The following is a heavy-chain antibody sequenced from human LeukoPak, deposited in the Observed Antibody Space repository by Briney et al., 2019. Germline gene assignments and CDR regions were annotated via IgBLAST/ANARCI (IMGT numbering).Heavy chain of an antibody. CDR1: GGSISSSSYY. V-gene: IGHV4-39*01. Sequence: PSETLSLTCTVSGGSISSSSYYWGWIRQPPGKGLEWIGSIYYSGSTYYNPSLKSRVTISVDTSKNQFSLKLSSVTAAGTAVYYCARRLRAPIVVVPAAIRGFDYWGQGTLVTVSS. CDR2: IYYSGST. D-gene: IGHD2-2*01. J-gene: IGHJ4*02. CDR3: ARRLRAPIVVVPAAIRGFDY.